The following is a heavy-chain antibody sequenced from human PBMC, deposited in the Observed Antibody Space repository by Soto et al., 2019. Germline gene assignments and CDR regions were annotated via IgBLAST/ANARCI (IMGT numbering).Heavy chain of an antibody. CDR3: ARDQGATVPGAFDI. CDR1: GGTFSSYA. D-gene: IGHD4-17*01. CDR2: IIPIFGTA. J-gene: IGHJ3*02. V-gene: IGHV1-69*13. Sequence: SVKVSCKASGGTFSSYAISWVRQAPGQGLEWMGGIIPIFGTANYAQKFQGRVTITADESTSTAYMELSSLRSEDTAVYYCARDQGATVPGAFDIWGQGTMVTVS.